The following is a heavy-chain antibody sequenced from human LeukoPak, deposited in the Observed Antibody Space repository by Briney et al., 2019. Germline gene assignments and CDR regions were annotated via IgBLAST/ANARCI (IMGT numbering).Heavy chain of an antibody. CDR1: GYTFTGYY. V-gene: IGHV1-2*02. CDR2: INPNGGGT. J-gene: IGHJ6*02. Sequence: ASVKVSCKASGYTFTGYYMHWVRQAPGQGLEWMGWINPNGGGTNYAQKFQGRVTMTRDTSISTAYMELSRLRSDDTAVYYCAREKFSSGWPYNYYYYGMDVWGQGTTVTVSS. CDR3: AREKFSSGWPYNYYYYGMDV. D-gene: IGHD6-19*01.